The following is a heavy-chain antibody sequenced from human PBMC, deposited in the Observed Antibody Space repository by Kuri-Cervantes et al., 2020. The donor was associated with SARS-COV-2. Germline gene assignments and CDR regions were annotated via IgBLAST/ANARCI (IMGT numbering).Heavy chain of an antibody. Sequence: SVKVSCKASGGTFSSYAISWVRQAPGQGLEWMGGIIPIFGTANYAQKFQGRVTITADESTSTAYMELSSLRSEDTAVYYCARVHSKGPFYDFWSGYYFDYWGQGTLVTVSS. V-gene: IGHV1-69*13. D-gene: IGHD3-3*01. J-gene: IGHJ4*02. CDR2: IIPIFGTA. CDR3: ARVHSKGPFYDFWSGYYFDY. CDR1: GGTFSSYA.